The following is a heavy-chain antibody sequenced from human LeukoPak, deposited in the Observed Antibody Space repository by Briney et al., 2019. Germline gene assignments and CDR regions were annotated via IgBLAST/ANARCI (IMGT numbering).Heavy chain of an antibody. D-gene: IGHD3-10*01. CDR3: ASTFADGSGSYYKKNWFDP. V-gene: IGHV1-69*06. J-gene: IGHJ5*02. CDR1: GYTFTSYG. CDR2: IIPIFGTA. Sequence: GASVKVSCKASGYTFTSYGISWVRQAPGQGLEWMGGIIPIFGTANYAQKFQGRVTITADKSTSTAYMELSSLRSEDTAVYYCASTFADGSGSYYKKNWFDPWGQGTLVTVSS.